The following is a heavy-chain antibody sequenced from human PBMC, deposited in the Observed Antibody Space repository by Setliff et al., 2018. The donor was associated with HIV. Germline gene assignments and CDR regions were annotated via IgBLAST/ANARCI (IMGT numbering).Heavy chain of an antibody. CDR3: ARDVSEWEPYWYFDL. V-gene: IGHV1-69*04. D-gene: IGHD1-26*01. CDR1: GRMFSSYS. J-gene: IGHJ2*01. Sequence: ASVKVSCKASGRMFSSYSITWVRQAPGQGLEWMGRIVPILGITKYAQRFQGRVTFTADRSTSTAYMELSSLRSEDTAVYYCARDVSEWEPYWYFDLWGRGTLVTVSS. CDR2: IVPILGIT.